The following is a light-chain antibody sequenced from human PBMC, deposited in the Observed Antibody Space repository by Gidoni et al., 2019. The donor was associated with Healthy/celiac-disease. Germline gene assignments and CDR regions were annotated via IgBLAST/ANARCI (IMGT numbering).Light chain of an antibody. Sequence: EIQMTQSPSSLSASVGDRVTITCQASQDISTYLHWYQQKPGKAPKLLIYDASNLETGVPSRFSGSGSGTDFTFTISSLQPEDIATYYCQQYDNLPLTFGGGTKVEIK. J-gene: IGKJ4*01. V-gene: IGKV1-33*01. CDR3: QQYDNLPLT. CDR2: DAS. CDR1: QDISTY.